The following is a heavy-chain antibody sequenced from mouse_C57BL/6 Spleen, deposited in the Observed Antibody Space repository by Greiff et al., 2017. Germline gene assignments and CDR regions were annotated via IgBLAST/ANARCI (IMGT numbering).Heavy chain of an antibody. V-gene: IGHV5-17*01. Sequence: EVQRVESGGGLVKPGGSLKLSCAASGFTFSDYGMHWVRQAPETGLEWVAYISSGSSTIYYADTVKGRFTISRDNAKNTLFLQMTSLRSEDTAMYYCARGGRAMDYWGQGTAVTVSS. CDR2: ISSGSSTI. J-gene: IGHJ4*01. CDR1: GFTFSDYG. CDR3: ARGGRAMDY.